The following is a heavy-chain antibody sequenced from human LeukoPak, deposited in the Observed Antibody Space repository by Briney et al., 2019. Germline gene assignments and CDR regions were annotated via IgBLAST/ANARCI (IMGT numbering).Heavy chain of an antibody. CDR3: AKDRNDYGDLNYFDY. Sequence: GGSLRLSCAASGFTFSSYGMHWVRQAPGKGLEWVAFIRYDGSNKYYADSVKGRFTISRDNSKNTLYLQMNSLRAEDTAVYYCAKDRNDYGDLNYFDYWGQGTLVTVSS. CDR2: IRYDGSNK. J-gene: IGHJ4*02. V-gene: IGHV3-30*02. D-gene: IGHD4-17*01. CDR1: GFTFSSYG.